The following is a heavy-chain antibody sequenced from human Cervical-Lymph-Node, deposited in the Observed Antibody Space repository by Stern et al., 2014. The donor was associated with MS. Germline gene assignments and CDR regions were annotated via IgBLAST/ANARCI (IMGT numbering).Heavy chain of an antibody. CDR1: GYTFTSYD. J-gene: IGHJ6*02. V-gene: IGHV1-8*01. Sequence: MQLVESGAEVKKPGASVKVSCKASGYTFTSYDINWVRQATGQGLEWMGWMNPNSGNTGYAQKFQGRVTMTRNTSISTAYMELSSLRSEDTAVYYCARGGSSGWLPKYYYYGMDVWGQGTTVTVSS. CDR2: MNPNSGNT. CDR3: ARGGSSGWLPKYYYYGMDV. D-gene: IGHD6-19*01.